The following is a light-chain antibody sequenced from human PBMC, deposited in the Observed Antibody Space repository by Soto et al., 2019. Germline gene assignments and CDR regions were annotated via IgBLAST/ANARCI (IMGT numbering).Light chain of an antibody. J-gene: IGLJ2*01. CDR3: CSYAGSYTVI. V-gene: IGLV2-11*01. CDR2: DVS. CDR1: SSDIGTYNY. Sequence: QSVLTQPRSVSGSPGQSVTISCTGTSSDIGTYNYVSWYQQHPGKAPKLMIFDVSKRPSGVPDRFSGSKSGNTASLTISGLQAEDEADYHCCSYAGSYTVIFGGGTNLTVL.